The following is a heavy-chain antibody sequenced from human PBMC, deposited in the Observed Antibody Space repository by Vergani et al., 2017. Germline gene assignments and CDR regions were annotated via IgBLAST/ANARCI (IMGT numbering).Heavy chain of an antibody. CDR3: ARQRGSGGFFPSSYFYGMDV. Sequence: QVQLQESGPGLVKPSETLTLTCDVSDSSIMTNPYWGWFRQSPGKGLEWIGCIHHSGDTHYNSSLKSRVSISIVSSSKFSLSLTSVTAADTAIYYCARQRGSGGFFPSSYFYGMDVGGHGTTVTVSS. J-gene: IGHJ6*02. CDR2: IHHSGDT. D-gene: IGHD3-10*01. CDR1: DSSIMTNPY. V-gene: IGHV4-38-2*01.